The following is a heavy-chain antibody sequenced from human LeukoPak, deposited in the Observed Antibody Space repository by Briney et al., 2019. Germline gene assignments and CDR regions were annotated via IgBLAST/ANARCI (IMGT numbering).Heavy chain of an antibody. CDR2: INPNSGGT. CDR1: GYTFTGYY. CDR3: ARARDDFWSGYPGGY. D-gene: IGHD3-3*01. J-gene: IGHJ4*02. V-gene: IGHV1-2*02. Sequence: GASVKVSCKASGYTFTGYYTHWVRQAPGQGLEWMGWINPNSGGTNYAQKFQGRVTMTRDTSISTAYMELSRLRSDDTAVYYCARARDDFWSGYPGGYWGQGTLVTVSS.